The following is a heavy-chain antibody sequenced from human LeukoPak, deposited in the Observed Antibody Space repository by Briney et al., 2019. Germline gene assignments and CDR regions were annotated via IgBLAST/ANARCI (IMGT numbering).Heavy chain of an antibody. D-gene: IGHD3-9*01. CDR3: ARKKALRYFDWLLGPFDY. CDR2: ISGSGGST. V-gene: IGHV3-23*01. CDR1: GFTFSSYA. J-gene: IGHJ4*02. Sequence: GGSLRLFCAASGFTFSSYAMSWVRQAPGKGLEWVSAISGSGGSTYYADSVKGRFTISRDNSKNTLYLQMNSLRAEDTAVYYCARKKALRYFDWLLGPFDYWGQGTLVTVSS.